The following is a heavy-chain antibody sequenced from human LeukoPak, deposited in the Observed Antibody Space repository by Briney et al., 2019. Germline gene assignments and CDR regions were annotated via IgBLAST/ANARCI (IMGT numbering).Heavy chain of an antibody. J-gene: IGHJ5*02. Sequence: SETLSLTCTVSGDSISSYYWSWIRQPPGKGLEWIGYISYSGSTNYNPSLKSRVTISVDRSKTQFSLKLSSVTAADTAVYYCARVFRSTIAAPLGWFDPWGQGTLVTVSS. D-gene: IGHD6-6*01. CDR2: ISYSGST. CDR3: ARVFRSTIAAPLGWFDP. CDR1: GDSISSYY. V-gene: IGHV4-59*01.